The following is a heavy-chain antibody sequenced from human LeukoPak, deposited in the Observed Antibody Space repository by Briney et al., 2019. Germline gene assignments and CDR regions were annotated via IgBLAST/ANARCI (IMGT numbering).Heavy chain of an antibody. V-gene: IGHV3-66*02. CDR2: IYSGGST. J-gene: IGHJ3*02. Sequence: PGGSLRLSCAASGFTVSSYYMSWVRQAPGKGLEWVSVIYSGGSTYYADSVKGRFTISRDNSKNTLYLQMNSLRAEDTAVYYCARGSHAGREAFDIWGQGTMVTVSS. D-gene: IGHD2-2*01. CDR1: GFTVSSYY. CDR3: ARGSHAGREAFDI.